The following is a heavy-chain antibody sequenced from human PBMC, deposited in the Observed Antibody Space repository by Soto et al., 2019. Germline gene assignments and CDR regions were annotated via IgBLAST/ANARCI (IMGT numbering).Heavy chain of an antibody. J-gene: IGHJ3*02. CDR3: ARDFWSRLPSPCDI. V-gene: IGHV3-48*01. CDR2: ISGSGGTI. CDR1: GFTFSSCA. Sequence: EVQLVESGGGLVQPGGSLRLSCAASGFTFSSCAMNWVRQAPGKGLEWLSYISGSGGTIYYADSVKGRFTISRDNAKNSLYLQMNSLRAEDTAVYYCARDFWSRLPSPCDIWRQGTMVTVSS. D-gene: IGHD3-3*01.